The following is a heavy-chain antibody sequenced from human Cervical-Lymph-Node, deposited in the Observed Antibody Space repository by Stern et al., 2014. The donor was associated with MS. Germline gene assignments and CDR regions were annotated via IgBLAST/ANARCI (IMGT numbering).Heavy chain of an antibody. CDR2: IIPIFGTA. CDR3: ASPVTLTVGAMDV. J-gene: IGHJ6*02. V-gene: IGHV1-69*01. CDR1: GGTFSSYP. D-gene: IGHD4-17*01. Sequence: VQLVQSGAEVKKPGSSVKLSCKASGGTFSSYPIIWLRQAPGQGLEWMGGIIPIFGTANYAQKFQGIVTITADGSSSTAYMELSSLRSEDTAVYYCASPVTLTVGAMDVWGQGTTVTVSS.